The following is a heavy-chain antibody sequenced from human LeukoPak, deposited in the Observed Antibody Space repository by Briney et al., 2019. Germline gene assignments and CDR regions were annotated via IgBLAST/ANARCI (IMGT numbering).Heavy chain of an antibody. J-gene: IGHJ6*02. Sequence: ASVKVSCKPSGYTFSRHYIHWVRQAPGQGLEWLGIINTSGATTRYGQNFKGRVTATRDTSTSTVYMEMSSLNSEDTAVYHCARGLESSGWYGMDVWGQGTTIIVSS. CDR1: GYTFSRHY. V-gene: IGHV1-46*01. CDR2: INTSGATT. D-gene: IGHD6-19*01. CDR3: ARGLESSGWYGMDV.